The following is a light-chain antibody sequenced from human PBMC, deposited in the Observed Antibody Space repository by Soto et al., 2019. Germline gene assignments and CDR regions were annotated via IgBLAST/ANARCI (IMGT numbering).Light chain of an antibody. CDR1: QSISLS. Sequence: EIGLTQSLGTVSVSKGERAPLSCRASQSISLSLAWYQHKPGQAPRLLIYDASKRATGIPARFSGSGSGTDFTLTISSLEPEDFAVYYCQQRTNWPLWTFGQGTMVAIK. CDR2: DAS. CDR3: QQRTNWPLWT. V-gene: IGKV3-11*01. J-gene: IGKJ1*01.